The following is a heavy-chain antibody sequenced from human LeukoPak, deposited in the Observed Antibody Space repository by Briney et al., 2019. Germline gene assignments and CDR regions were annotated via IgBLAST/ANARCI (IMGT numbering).Heavy chain of an antibody. CDR3: ARPGVGSGRYGAFDI. CDR1: GDSISNYW. V-gene: IGHV4-59*08. D-gene: IGHD5-18*01. J-gene: IGHJ3*02. CDR2: IFYSGGT. Sequence: SETLSLTCTVSGDSISNYWWNWIRLPAGKGLEWIGYIFYSGGTNYNPSLESRVTMSVDTSKNQFSLKLRSVTAADTAVYYCARPGVGSGRYGAFDIWGQGTLVIVSS.